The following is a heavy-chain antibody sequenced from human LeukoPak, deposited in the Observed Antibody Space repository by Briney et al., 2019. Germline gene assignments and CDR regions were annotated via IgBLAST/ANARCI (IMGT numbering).Heavy chain of an antibody. D-gene: IGHD1-7*01. CDR1: GFTFSSYS. J-gene: IGHJ3*02. CDR2: IGSRSTYT. CDR3: ARGGLNFDAFDI. Sequence: PGGALRLSCAASGFTFSSYSMNWVRQAPGKGLGWVSSIGSRSTYTYSADSVKGRFTISRDNAKNSLYLQMNSLRAGDTAVYYCARGGLNFDAFDIWGQGTMVTVSS. V-gene: IGHV3-21*01.